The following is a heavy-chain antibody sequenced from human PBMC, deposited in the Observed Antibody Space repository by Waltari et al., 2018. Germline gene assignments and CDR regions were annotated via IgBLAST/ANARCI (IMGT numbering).Heavy chain of an antibody. CDR1: GGTFSSYA. Sequence: QVQLVQSGAEVKKPGSSVKVSCKASGGTFSSYAISWVRQAPGQGLEWMGGVIPIFGTANDAQKVQGRVTITADESTSTAYMELSSLRSEDTAVYYCARERWLRGFEYYFDYWGQGTLVTVSS. D-gene: IGHD5-12*01. CDR2: VIPIFGTA. J-gene: IGHJ4*02. CDR3: ARERWLRGFEYYFDY. V-gene: IGHV1-69*01.